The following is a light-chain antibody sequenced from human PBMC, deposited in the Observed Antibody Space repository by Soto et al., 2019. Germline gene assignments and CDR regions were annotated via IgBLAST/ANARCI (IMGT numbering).Light chain of an antibody. CDR1: QSLLHSNGYNY. Sequence: DIVMTQSPLSLPVTPGEPASISCRSSQSLLHSNGYNYLGWYLPKPGQSHQPLFYLGSIRASGVPDRLSGSGSGTDFTLKISRVEAEDVGVYYCLQALQTPLSFGGGTKVEIK. CDR3: LQALQTPLS. J-gene: IGKJ4*01. V-gene: IGKV2-28*01. CDR2: LGS.